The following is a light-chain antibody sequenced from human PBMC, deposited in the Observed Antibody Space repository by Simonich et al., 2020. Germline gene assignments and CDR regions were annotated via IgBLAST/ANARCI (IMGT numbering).Light chain of an antibody. Sequence: QSALTQPASVSGSPGQSITISCTGTSSDVGGYNYVSWYQQHPGKAPKLMVYDVSKRPSVVSNPFSGSKSGNTASLTISGLQAEDEADYYCSSYTSSSTWVFGGGTKLTVL. CDR2: DVS. V-gene: IGLV2-14*01. CDR3: SSYTSSSTWV. J-gene: IGLJ3*02. CDR1: SSDVGGYNY.